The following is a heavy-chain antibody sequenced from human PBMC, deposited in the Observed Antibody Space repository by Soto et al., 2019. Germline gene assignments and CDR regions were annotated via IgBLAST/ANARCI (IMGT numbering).Heavy chain of an antibody. CDR3: AKGRKYLVPAAMIAFY. V-gene: IGHV3-23*01. Sequence: PGGSLRLSCAASGFTFSSYAMSWVRQAPGKGLEWVSAISGSGGSTYYADSVKGRFTISRDNSKNTLYLQMNSLRAEDTAVYYCAKGRKYLVPAAMIAFYWGQGTLVTVSS. CDR2: ISGSGGST. D-gene: IGHD2-2*01. J-gene: IGHJ4*02. CDR1: GFTFSSYA.